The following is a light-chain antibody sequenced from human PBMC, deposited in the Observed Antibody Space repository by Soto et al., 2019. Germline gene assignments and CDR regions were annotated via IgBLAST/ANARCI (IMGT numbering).Light chain of an antibody. Sequence: QSALTQPASVSGSPGQSITISCTGTSSDIGGYRFVSWYQQYSGKTPTLLIYEVNNRPSGLSNRFSGSKSGNTASLTISGLQPEDEADYYCSSFTSSRTLIFGGGTKRTVL. CDR3: SSFTSSRTLI. J-gene: IGLJ2*01. CDR2: EVN. CDR1: SSDIGGYRF. V-gene: IGLV2-14*01.